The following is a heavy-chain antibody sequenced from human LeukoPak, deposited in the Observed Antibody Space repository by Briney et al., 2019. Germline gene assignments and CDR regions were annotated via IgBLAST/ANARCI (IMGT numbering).Heavy chain of an antibody. CDR3: TRTPLVGAIGY. V-gene: IGHV3-66*01. CDR1: GFTFSSYS. CDR2: IYSGGST. D-gene: IGHD1-26*01. Sequence: GGSLRLSCAASGFTFSSYSMNWVRQAPGKGLEWVSVIYSGGSTFYADSVKGRFTISRDNSKNTVYLQMNSLRAEDTAVYYCTRTPLVGAIGYWGQGTLVTVSS. J-gene: IGHJ4*02.